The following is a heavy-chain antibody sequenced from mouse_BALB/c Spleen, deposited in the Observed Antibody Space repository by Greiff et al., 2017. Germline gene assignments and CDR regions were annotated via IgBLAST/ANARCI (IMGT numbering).Heavy chain of an antibody. J-gene: IGHJ2*01. Sequence: EVQRVESGGGLVQPGGSLKLSCAASGFTFSSYGMSWVRQTPDKRLELVATINSNGGSTYYPDSVKGRFTISRDNAKNTLYLQMSSLKSEDTAMYYCARDYGYPLFDYWGQGTTLTVSS. CDR2: INSNGGST. V-gene: IGHV5-6-3*01. D-gene: IGHD1-2*01. CDR1: GFTFSSYG. CDR3: ARDYGYPLFDY.